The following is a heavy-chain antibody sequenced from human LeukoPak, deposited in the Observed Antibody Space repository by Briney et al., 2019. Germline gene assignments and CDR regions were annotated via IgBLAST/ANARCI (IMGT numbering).Heavy chain of an antibody. V-gene: IGHV3-21*04. J-gene: IGHJ6*03. CDR3: VRERSVKARQEGGHRYYYYMDV. D-gene: IGHD6-6*01. Sequence: GGSLRLSCAASNFIFGNYTMNWVRQAPGKGLEWVSSISGGRRSIYYADSLEGRFTTSRDNAKNSVFLQMNSLRAEDTGVYYCVRERSVKARQEGGHRYYYYMDVWGNGTTVTVSS. CDR2: ISGGRRSI. CDR1: NFIFGNYT.